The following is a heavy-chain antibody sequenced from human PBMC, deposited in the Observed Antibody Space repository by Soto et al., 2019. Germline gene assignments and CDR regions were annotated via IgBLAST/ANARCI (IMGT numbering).Heavy chain of an antibody. CDR1: GFTFSDYY. CDR2: ISSSSSYT. Sequence: GGSLRLSCAASGFTFSDYYMSWIRQAPGKGLEWVSYISSSSSYTNYADSVKGRFTISRDNAKNSLYLQMNSLRAEDTAVYYCKAYSSGSAPADYWGQGTLVTVSS. D-gene: IGHD6-19*01. J-gene: IGHJ4*02. V-gene: IGHV3-11*03. CDR3: KAYSSGSAPADY.